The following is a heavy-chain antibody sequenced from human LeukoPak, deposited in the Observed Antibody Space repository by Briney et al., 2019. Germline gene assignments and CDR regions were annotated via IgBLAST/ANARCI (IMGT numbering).Heavy chain of an antibody. V-gene: IGHV3-73*01. D-gene: IGHD3-10*01. CDR2: IRSKTNNYAT. Sequence: GGSLRLSCAASGFTFSGSAMHWARQASGKGLEWVGRIRSKTNNYATEYAVSVEGRFTISRDDSKNTVYLQMNSLKTEDTAVYYCTRLRGEKASGDYWGQGTLVTVSS. CDR3: TRLRGEKASGDY. CDR1: GFTFSGSA. J-gene: IGHJ4*02.